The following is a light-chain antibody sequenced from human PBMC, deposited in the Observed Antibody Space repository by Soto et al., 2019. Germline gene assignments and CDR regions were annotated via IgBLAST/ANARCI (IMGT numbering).Light chain of an antibody. V-gene: IGKV1-39*01. Sequence: DIQMTQAPSSLSASVGDSVTITCRASQSISSYLNWYQQKPGKAPKVLIYAASSLQSGVPSRFSGIGSGPDFTLSISSLQPEDFATYYCQQSYSGPLTVGGGTKVEIK. J-gene: IGKJ4*01. CDR1: QSISSY. CDR2: AAS. CDR3: QQSYSGPLT.